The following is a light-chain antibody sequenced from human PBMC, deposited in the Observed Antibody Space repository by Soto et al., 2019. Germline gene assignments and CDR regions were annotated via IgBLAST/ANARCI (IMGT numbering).Light chain of an antibody. Sequence: EIVLTQSPGTLSLSPVERSTLSCRASQSVSSSYLAWYQQKPGQAPRLLIYGASSRATGIPDRFSGSGSETDFTLTISRLEPEDFAVYYCQQYGNSPVTFGQGTKVDIK. V-gene: IGKV3-20*01. J-gene: IGKJ1*01. CDR3: QQYGNSPVT. CDR1: QSVSSSY. CDR2: GAS.